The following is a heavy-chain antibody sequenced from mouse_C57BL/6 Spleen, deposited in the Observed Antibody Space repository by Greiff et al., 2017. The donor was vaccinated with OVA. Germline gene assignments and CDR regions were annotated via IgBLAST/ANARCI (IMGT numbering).Heavy chain of an antibody. CDR3: ARGAISLISTGVARGYFNY. J-gene: IGHJ2*01. CDR2: IHPNSGST. D-gene: IGHD1-1*01. CDR1: GYTFTSYW. Sequence: QVQLQQPGAELVKPGASVKLSCKASGYTFTSYWMHWVKQRPGQGLEWIGMIHPNSGSTNYNEKFKSKATLTVDKSSSTAYMQLSSLTSEYSAVYNCARGAISLISTGVARGYFNYWGQDTTLTVAS. V-gene: IGHV1-64*01.